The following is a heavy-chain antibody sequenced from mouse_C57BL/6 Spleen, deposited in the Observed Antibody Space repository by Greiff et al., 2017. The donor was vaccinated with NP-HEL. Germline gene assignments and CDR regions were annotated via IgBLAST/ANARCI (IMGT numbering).Heavy chain of an antibody. CDR1: GFTFSNYW. CDR2: IRLKSDNYAT. Sequence: EVNVVESGGGLVQPGGSMKLSCVASGFTFSNYWMNWVRQSPEKGLEWVAQIRLKSDNYATHYAESVKGRFTISRDDSKSSVYLQMNNLRAEDTGIYYCTRPAIYYYGSSYGWFAYWGQGTLVTVSA. V-gene: IGHV6-3*01. J-gene: IGHJ3*01. D-gene: IGHD1-1*01. CDR3: TRPAIYYYGSSYGWFAY.